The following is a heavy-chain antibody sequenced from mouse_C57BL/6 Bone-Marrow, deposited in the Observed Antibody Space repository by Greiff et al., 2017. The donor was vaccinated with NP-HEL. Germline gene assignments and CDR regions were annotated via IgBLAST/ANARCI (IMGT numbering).Heavy chain of an antibody. V-gene: IGHV5-4*01. CDR1: GFTFSSYA. CDR3: ARRSNYGFDY. CDR2: ISDGGSYT. J-gene: IGHJ2*01. D-gene: IGHD2-5*01. Sequence: EVQLMESGGGLVKPGGSLKLSCAASGFTFSSYAMSWVRQTPEKRLEWVATISDGGSYTYYPDNVKGRFTISRDNAKNNLYLQMSHLKSEDTAMYYCARRSNYGFDYWGQGTTLTVSS.